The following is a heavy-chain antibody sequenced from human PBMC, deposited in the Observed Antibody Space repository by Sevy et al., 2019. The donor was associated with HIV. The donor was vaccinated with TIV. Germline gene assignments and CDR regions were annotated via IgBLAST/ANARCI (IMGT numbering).Heavy chain of an antibody. V-gene: IGHV6-1*01. Sequence: SQTLSLTCGISGDSVSSNSAAWNWIRQSPSRGLEWLGRTYYRSKWYNNYAVSVKSRITINPDTSKNQFSLQLNSVTPEETAVYYCARGEGAGYCASTNCLDYWGQGTLVTVSS. D-gene: IGHD2-2*01. CDR3: ARGEGAGYCASTNCLDY. J-gene: IGHJ4*02. CDR2: TYYRSKWYN. CDR1: GDSVSSNSAA.